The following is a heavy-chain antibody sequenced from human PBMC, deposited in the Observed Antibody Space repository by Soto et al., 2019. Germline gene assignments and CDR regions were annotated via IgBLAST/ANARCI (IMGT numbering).Heavy chain of an antibody. D-gene: IGHD2-15*01. J-gene: IGHJ4*02. V-gene: IGHV3-48*02. CDR1: GVSFSTYD. CDR2: ISTTSFTI. Sequence: PGGSLRLSCVASGVSFSTYDMDWVRQAPGKAPEWIAHISTTSFTIYYADSVKGRFTISRDNVRNSLYLEMKSLRDEDTAVYYCARDRCFDGSCYSASDFWGQGIQVTVSS. CDR3: ARDRCFDGSCYSASDF.